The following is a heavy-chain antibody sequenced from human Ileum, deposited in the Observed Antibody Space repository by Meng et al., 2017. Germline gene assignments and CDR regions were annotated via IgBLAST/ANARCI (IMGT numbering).Heavy chain of an antibody. CDR2: IGGSDGRT. J-gene: IGHJ4*02. V-gene: IGHV3-23*04. D-gene: IGHD6-6*01. CDR1: GVTFNNYA. CDR3: AKGQLFASYYDY. Sequence: EMQLVGSGGDLVQPGGSLRLSCAAPGVTFNNYAMSWVRQAPGKGLEWVSAIGGSDGRTFYADSVKGRFIISTDNSKKTLYLQMDSLRAEDTAVYYCAKGQLFASYYDYWGQGTLVTVSS.